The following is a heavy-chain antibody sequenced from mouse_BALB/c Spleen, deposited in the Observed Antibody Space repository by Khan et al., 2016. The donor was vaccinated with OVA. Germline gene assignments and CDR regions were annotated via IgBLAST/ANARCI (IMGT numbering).Heavy chain of an antibody. V-gene: IGHV5-9-3*01. J-gene: IGHJ3*01. CDR3: ARHSYGPFAY. CDR1: GFTFSTYA. D-gene: IGHD1-1*01. Sequence: EVELVESGGDLVRPGGSLKLSCSASGFTFSTYAMSWVRQTPEKRLEWVATISSSGDYIYYPDSVKGRSTISRDTAKNTLYLHMSSLRSEDTAMSYCARHSYGPFAYWGQGTLVTVSA. CDR2: ISSSGDYI.